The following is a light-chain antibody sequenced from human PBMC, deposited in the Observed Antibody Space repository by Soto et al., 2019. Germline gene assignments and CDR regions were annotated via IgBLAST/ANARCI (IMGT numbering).Light chain of an antibody. Sequence: EIVMTQSPATLSVSPGERATLSCRASQSVSSNLAWYQQKPGQAPRLLIYGASTRATGIPARFSGGGSGTEFALIISSLQSEDFAVYYCHQYNNWPLTFGGGTKVEIK. J-gene: IGKJ4*01. CDR1: QSVSSN. CDR3: HQYNNWPLT. V-gene: IGKV3-15*01. CDR2: GAS.